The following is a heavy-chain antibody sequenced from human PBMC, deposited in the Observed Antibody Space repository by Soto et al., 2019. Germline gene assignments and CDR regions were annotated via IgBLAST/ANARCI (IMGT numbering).Heavy chain of an antibody. V-gene: IGHV3-74*01. Sequence: EVQLVESGGGLVQPGGSLRLSCEASGFTFSSYWMHWVRQAPGKGLVWVSRINSDGSSTSYEVSVKGRFTISRDNAKNTRYLQMSSLRAEDTAVYYCARGRGGGSGAFQHWGQGTLVTVSS. J-gene: IGHJ1*01. CDR3: ARGRGGGSGAFQH. CDR2: INSDGSST. D-gene: IGHD3-10*01. CDR1: GFTFSSYW.